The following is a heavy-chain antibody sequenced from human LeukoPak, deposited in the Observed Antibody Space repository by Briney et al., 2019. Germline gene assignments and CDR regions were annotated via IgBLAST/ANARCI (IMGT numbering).Heavy chain of an antibody. CDR2: INPNSGGT. J-gene: IGHJ4*02. V-gene: IGHV1-2*02. Sequence: PLASVKVSCKASGYTFSGYYMHWVRQAPGQGLEWMGWINPNSGGTYYAQKFQGRVTTTRDTSISTAYMELSRLRSDDTAVFYCARVAHNYDLLTGYYPYLDYFDFWGQGTLVTVSS. D-gene: IGHD3-9*01. CDR3: ARVAHNYDLLTGYYPYLDYFDF. CDR1: GYTFSGYY.